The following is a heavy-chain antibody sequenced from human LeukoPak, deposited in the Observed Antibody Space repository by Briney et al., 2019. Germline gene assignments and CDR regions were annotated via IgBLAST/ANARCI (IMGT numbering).Heavy chain of an antibody. J-gene: IGHJ4*02. CDR2: ISWNSGSI. CDR1: GFTFDDYA. D-gene: IGHD6-13*01. CDR3: AKGSAAGSPPRDY. V-gene: IGHV3-9*01. Sequence: GGSLRLSCAASGFTFDDYAMHWVRQAPGKGLEWVSGISWNSGSIGYADSVKGRFTISRDNAKNSLYLQMDSLRAEDTALYYCAKGSAAGSPPRDYWGQGTLVTVSS.